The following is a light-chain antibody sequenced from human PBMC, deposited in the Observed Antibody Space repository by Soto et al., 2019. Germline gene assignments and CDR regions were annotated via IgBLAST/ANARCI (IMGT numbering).Light chain of an antibody. Sequence: QSALPQPASVSGSPGPSITLSCAGTSSDVGSYNLVSGYQQHPGKAPKLMIYEGSKRTSGVSNRFSGSKSGNTASLTISGLQAEDEADYYCSSYAGSSTVGFGGGTKLTV. CDR2: EGS. CDR1: SSDVGSYNL. V-gene: IGLV2-23*01. J-gene: IGLJ2*01. CDR3: SSYAGSSTVG.